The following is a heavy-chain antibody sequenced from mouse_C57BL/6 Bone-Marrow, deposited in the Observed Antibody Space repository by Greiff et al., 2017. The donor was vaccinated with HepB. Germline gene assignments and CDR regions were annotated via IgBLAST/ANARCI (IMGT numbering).Heavy chain of an antibody. J-gene: IGHJ3*01. CDR3: ARMGYDSWFAY. D-gene: IGHD2-2*01. CDR1: GYAFSSSW. CDR2: IYPEDGDT. V-gene: IGHV1-82*01. Sequence: VQLQESGPELVKPGASVKISCKASGYAFSSSWMNWVKQRPGKGLEWIGRIYPEDGDTNYNGKFKGKATLTADKSSSTAYMQLSSLTSEDSAVYFCARMGYDSWFAYWGQGTLVTVSA.